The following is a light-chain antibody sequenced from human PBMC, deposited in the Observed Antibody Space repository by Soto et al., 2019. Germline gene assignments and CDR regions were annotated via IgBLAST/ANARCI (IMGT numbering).Light chain of an antibody. CDR3: QQRSNWSWT. V-gene: IGKV3-15*01. J-gene: IGKJ1*01. Sequence: EIVMTQSPATLSVSPGERATLSCRASQSVSSNLAWYQQKPGQAPRLLIYGASTRATGIPARFSGSGSGTEFTLTISSLQSEDFAVYYCQQRSNWSWTFGQGTKVEI. CDR1: QSVSSN. CDR2: GAS.